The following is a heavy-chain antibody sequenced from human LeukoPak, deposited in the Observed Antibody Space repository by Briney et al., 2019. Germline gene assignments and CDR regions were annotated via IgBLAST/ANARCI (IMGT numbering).Heavy chain of an antibody. Sequence: SVKVSCKASGGTFSSYAISWVRQAPGQGLEWMGRIIPIFGIANYAQKFQGRVTTTADKSTSTAYMELSSLRSEDTAVYYCARDEYGINWFDPWGQGTLVTVSS. V-gene: IGHV1-69*04. J-gene: IGHJ5*02. D-gene: IGHD4/OR15-4a*01. CDR1: GGTFSSYA. CDR2: IIPIFGIA. CDR3: ARDEYGINWFDP.